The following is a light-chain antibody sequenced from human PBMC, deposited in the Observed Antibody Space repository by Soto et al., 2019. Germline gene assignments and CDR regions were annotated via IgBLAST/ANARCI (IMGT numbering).Light chain of an antibody. CDR2: DAS. J-gene: IGKJ1*01. Sequence: EIVLTQSPATLSLSPGERATLSCRASQSINRHLAWYRQKPGQAPRLLIYDASNRATGIPARFSGSGSGTDFTLTISSLEPEDFAVYYCQHFGNSLWTFGQGTKVDIK. V-gene: IGKV3-11*01. CDR3: QHFGNSLWT. CDR1: QSINRH.